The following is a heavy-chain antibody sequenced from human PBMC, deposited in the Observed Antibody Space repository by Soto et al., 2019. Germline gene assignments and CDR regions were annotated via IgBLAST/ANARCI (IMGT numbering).Heavy chain of an antibody. CDR1: GFTFSGSG. D-gene: IGHD4-17*01. CDR3: ARDWGRTTVTNLAS. Sequence: QVQLVESGGGVVQPGRSLRLSCITSGFTFSGSGMHWVRQPPGKGLEWLAFIWADGSKQHYADSVKGRFTISRDQSNSPLFLQMYGLTVDDTAMYYCARDWGRTTVTNLASWGQGTLVAVSS. V-gene: IGHV3-33*01. J-gene: IGHJ4*02. CDR2: IWADGSKQ.